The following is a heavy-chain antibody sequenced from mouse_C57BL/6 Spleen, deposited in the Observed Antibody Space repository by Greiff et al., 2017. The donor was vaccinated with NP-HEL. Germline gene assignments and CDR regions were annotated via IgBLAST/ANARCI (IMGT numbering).Heavy chain of an antibody. Sequence: EVQLVESGGGLVKPGGSLKLSCAASGFTFSDYGMHWVRQAPEKGLEWVAYISSGSSTIYYADTVKGRFTISRDNAKNTLFLQMTSLRSEDTAMYYCALVIRAYWGQGTLVTVSA. CDR1: GFTFSDYG. V-gene: IGHV5-17*01. D-gene: IGHD1-2*01. CDR2: ISSGSSTI. J-gene: IGHJ3*01. CDR3: ALVIRAY.